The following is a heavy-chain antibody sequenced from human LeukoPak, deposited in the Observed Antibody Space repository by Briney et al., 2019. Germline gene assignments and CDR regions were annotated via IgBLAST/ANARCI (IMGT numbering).Heavy chain of an antibody. D-gene: IGHD1-26*01. CDR2: IYYSGST. Sequence: SETLSLTCTVSGGSISSSSYYWGWIRQPPGKGLEWIGSIYYSGSTYYNPSLKSRVTISVDTSKNQFSLKLSSVTAADTAVYYCARTQWELLLPSYWGQGTLITVSS. V-gene: IGHV4-39*01. CDR3: ARTQWELLLPSY. CDR1: GGSISSSSYY. J-gene: IGHJ4*02.